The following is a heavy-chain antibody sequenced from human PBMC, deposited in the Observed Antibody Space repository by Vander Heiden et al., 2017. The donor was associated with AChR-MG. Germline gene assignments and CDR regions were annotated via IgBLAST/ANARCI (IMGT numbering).Heavy chain of an antibody. Sequence: EVQLVESGGGLVQRGGSLGLSCTAAGLTFSRYGMNRVRQAPGKELEWVAYISSNIDPIYYADSVKGRFTISRDTAKNSLYLQMNSLRDEDTAVYYCARSLLVGATNGGGLVDYWGQGTLVTVSS. D-gene: IGHD1-26*01. J-gene: IGHJ4*02. CDR3: ARSLLVGATNGGGLVDY. CDR2: ISSNIDPI. CDR1: GLTFSRYG. V-gene: IGHV3-48*02.